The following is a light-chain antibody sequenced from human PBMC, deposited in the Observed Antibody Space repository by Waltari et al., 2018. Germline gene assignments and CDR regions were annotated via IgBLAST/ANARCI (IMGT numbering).Light chain of an antibody. CDR3: CSYTRSSSTRYWV. Sequence: QTALTQPASVSGSPGQSITISCTGTNGDVGDYVSWYHQLPGKAPKLLIYDVSNRPSGVSNRFSGAKSGNAASLTISGLQAEDGADYYCCSYTRSSSTRYWVFGGGTTLTVL. CDR2: DVS. CDR1: NGDVGDY. J-gene: IGLJ3*02. V-gene: IGLV2-14*03.